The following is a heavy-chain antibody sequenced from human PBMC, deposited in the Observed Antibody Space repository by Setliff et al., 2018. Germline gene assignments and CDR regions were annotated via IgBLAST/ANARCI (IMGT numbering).Heavy chain of an antibody. CDR2: INSDGSGT. V-gene: IGHV3-74*01. J-gene: IGHJ4*02. Sequence: GGSLRLSCAASGFTFSSHWMHWVRQGPGKGPVRVSRINSDGSGTSYADSVQGRFTIFRDNAKNTVYMELNSLRVDDTAVYFCTRAFYCGRKCYRGFDYWGQGTLVTVSS. D-gene: IGHD2-21*01. CDR1: GFTFSSHW. CDR3: TRAFYCGRKCYRGFDY.